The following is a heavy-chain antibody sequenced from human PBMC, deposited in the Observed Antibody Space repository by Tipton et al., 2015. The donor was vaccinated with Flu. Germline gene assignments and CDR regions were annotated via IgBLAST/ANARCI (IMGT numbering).Heavy chain of an antibody. J-gene: IGHJ4*02. CDR2: IYSGGST. CDR3: AKALRPYHYDRSGYWFAPFDY. CDR1: GFTVSSNY. D-gene: IGHD3-22*01. Sequence: QLVQSGGGLMQPGGSLRLSCAASGFTVSSNYMSWVRQAPGKGLEWVSVIYSGGSTYYADSVKGRFTISRDNSRNTLYLQMNSLRVEDTAVYYCAKALRPYHYDRSGYWFAPFDYWGQGTLVTVSS. V-gene: IGHV3-53*01.